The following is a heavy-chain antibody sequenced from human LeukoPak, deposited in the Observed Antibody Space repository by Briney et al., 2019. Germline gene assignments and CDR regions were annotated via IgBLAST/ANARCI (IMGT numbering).Heavy chain of an antibody. Sequence: GASVKVSCKASGYTFTSYDINWVRQATGQGLEWMGWMNPNSGNTGYAQKFQGRVTITRNTSISTAYMELSSLRSEDKAVYYCARGIAVAGTGGGYYYYYMDVWGKGTTVTVSS. D-gene: IGHD6-19*01. V-gene: IGHV1-8*03. CDR2: MNPNSGNT. CDR1: GYTFTSYD. CDR3: ARGIAVAGTGGGYYYYYMDV. J-gene: IGHJ6*03.